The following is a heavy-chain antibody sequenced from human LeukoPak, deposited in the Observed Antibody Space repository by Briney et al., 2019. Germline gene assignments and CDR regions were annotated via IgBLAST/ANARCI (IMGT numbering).Heavy chain of an antibody. V-gene: IGHV3-21*01. CDR2: ISSSSSYI. D-gene: IGHD2-2*01. Sequence: GGSLRLSCAASGFTFSSYSMNWVRQAPGKGLEWVSSISSSSSYIYYADSVKGRFTIPRDNAKNSLYLQMNSLRAEDTAVYYCARASVPAAPAMDVWGKGTTVTVSS. CDR3: ARASVPAAPAMDV. CDR1: GFTFSSYS. J-gene: IGHJ6*03.